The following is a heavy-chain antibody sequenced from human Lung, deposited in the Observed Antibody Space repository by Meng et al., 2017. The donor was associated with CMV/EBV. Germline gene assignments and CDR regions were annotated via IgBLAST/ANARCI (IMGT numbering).Heavy chain of an antibody. CDR3: ARFDMGVKGYYDMDV. CDR2: ISNSGST. J-gene: IGHJ6*02. V-gene: IGHV4-59*01. Sequence: SETXSLTCTVSGGSISTYYWNWLRQLPGKGLEWIGYISNSGSTDYNPSLKSRVTIPVDTSKNQFSLKLTSVTAADTAVYYCARFDMGVKGYYDMDVWAQGTXVTVSS. CDR1: GGSISTYY. D-gene: IGHD2-15*01.